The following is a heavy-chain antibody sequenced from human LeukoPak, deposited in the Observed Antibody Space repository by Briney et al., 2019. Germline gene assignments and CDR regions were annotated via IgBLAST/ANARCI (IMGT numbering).Heavy chain of an antibody. CDR2: IDPGDSDT. D-gene: IGHD3-9*01. Sequence: ESLKISCKGSGYSFTSYWIGWVRQMPGKGLEWMGIIDPGDSDTRYSPSFQGQVTISADKSISTAYLQWGSLKASDTAMYFCARNNYDILTGYYHGVDVWGQGTTVTVSS. CDR1: GYSFTSYW. CDR3: ARNNYDILTGYYHGVDV. V-gene: IGHV5-51*01. J-gene: IGHJ6*02.